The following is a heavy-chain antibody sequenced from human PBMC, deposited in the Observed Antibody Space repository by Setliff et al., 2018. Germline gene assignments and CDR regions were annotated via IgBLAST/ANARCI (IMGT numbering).Heavy chain of an antibody. J-gene: IGHJ5*02. V-gene: IGHV4-39*07. Sequence: SETLSLTCTVSGASISSSRDYWGWIRQPPGKGLEWIGSIYYSGSTYYNPSLKSRVTISVDTSRNQFSLKLSSVTAADTAVYYCASARYCSGGSCYWTWFGPWGQGTLVTVSS. CDR1: GASISSSRDY. D-gene: IGHD2-15*01. CDR3: ASARYCSGGSCYWTWFGP. CDR2: IYYSGST.